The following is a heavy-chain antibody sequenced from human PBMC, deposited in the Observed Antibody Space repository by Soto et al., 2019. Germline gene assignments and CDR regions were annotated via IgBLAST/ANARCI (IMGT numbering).Heavy chain of an antibody. V-gene: IGHV1-69*12. CDR2: IMPVFPTP. CDR3: ERDKVRLQLGANYYYILDV. CDR1: GGTFSTSA. D-gene: IGHD5-12*01. Sequence: VQLEQSGPEVKKPGSSVKVSCKASGGTFSTSALSWVRQAPGQGLEWMGGIMPVFPTPDYAQKFQGRVTITAKESTSTAYMELGGLTSDDSGVYYCERDKVRLQLGANYYYILDVWGQGTAVTVSS. J-gene: IGHJ6*02.